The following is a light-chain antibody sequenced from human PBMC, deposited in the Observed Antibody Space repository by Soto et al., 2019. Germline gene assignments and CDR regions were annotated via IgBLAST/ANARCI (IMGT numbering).Light chain of an antibody. CDR2: VEGSGTY. J-gene: IGLJ3*02. Sequence: QLVLTQSSSASASLGSSVNLTCTLSSGHSSYIIAWHQQQPGKVPRYLMKVEGSGTYNKGSGVPDRFTGSSSGADRYLTISSLQSEDEADYYCETWDINSWVFGGGTKLTVL. CDR3: ETWDINSWV. V-gene: IGLV4-60*03. CDR1: SGHSSYI.